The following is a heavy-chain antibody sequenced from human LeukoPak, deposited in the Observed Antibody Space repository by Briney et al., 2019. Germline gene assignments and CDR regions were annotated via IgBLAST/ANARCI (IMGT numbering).Heavy chain of an antibody. CDR1: GFTFSNYW. V-gene: IGHV3-74*01. CDR3: ARAFRSTTVTDY. J-gene: IGHJ4*02. Sequence: GGSLRLSCTASGFTFSNYWMRWVRQAPGKGLVCVSRINNDGSTTTYADSVKGRFTISRDNAKNTLYLQMNSLRAEDTAVYYCARAFRSTTVTDYWGQGTLVTVSS. CDR2: INNDGSTT. D-gene: IGHD4-17*01.